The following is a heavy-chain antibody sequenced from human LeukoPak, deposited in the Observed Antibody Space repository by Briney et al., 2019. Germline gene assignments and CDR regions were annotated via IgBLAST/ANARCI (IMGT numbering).Heavy chain of an antibody. CDR3: AKDKGGSGWYFDY. V-gene: IGHV3-30*18. Sequence: PGGSLRLSCAASGFTFSSYGMHWVRQAPGKGLEWLAVISYDGSNKYYADSVKGRFTISRDNSKNTLYLQMNSLRAEDTAVYYCAKDKGGSGWYFDYWGQGTLVTVSS. CDR2: ISYDGSNK. D-gene: IGHD6-19*01. CDR1: GFTFSSYG. J-gene: IGHJ4*02.